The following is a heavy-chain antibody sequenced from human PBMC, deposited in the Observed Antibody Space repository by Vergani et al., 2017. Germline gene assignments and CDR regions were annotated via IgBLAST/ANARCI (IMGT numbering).Heavy chain of an antibody. J-gene: IGHJ4*02. D-gene: IGHD6-13*01. CDR1: GFTFSSYA. V-gene: IGHV3-23*01. CDR3: AGGSSSYSSSWVG. Sequence: EVQLLESGGGLVQPGGSLRLSCAASGFTFSSYAMSWVRQAPGKGVEWVSAISGSGGSTYYADSVKGRFTISRDNSKNTLYRQMNSLRAEETAVYYCAGGSSSYSSSWVGWGQGTLVTVSS. CDR2: ISGSGGST.